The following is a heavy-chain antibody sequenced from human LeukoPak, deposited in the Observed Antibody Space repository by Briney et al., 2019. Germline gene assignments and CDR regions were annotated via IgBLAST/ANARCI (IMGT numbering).Heavy chain of an antibody. CDR3: VRDRQWGSESEDH. CDR2: ISWNSGNI. Sequence: GGSLRLSCAASGFTFSDYAMHWVRQAPGKGLEWVSGISWNSGNIDYADSVKGRFTISRDNAKNSLYLQMNSLRAEDTAVYYCVRDRQWGSESEDHWGQGTLVTVSS. D-gene: IGHD6-19*01. J-gene: IGHJ4*02. V-gene: IGHV3-9*01. CDR1: GFTFSDYA.